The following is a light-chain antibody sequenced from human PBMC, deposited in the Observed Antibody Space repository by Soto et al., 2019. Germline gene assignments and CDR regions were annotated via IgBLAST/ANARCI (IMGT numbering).Light chain of an antibody. CDR1: QSITGW. CDR2: DAS. Sequence: ILMTQSPSTSASFVGDRATISCRTSQSITGWLDWYQQKPGKAPKLLIYDASSLEVGVPSRFSGSGSGTEFTITLSSLQPADFATYYCHHYPRTFGQGTKVDIK. J-gene: IGKJ1*01. CDR3: HHYPRT. V-gene: IGKV1-5*01.